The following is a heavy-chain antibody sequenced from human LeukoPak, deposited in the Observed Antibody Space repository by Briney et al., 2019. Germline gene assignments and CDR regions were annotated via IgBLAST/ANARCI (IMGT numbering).Heavy chain of an antibody. CDR1: GYTFTSYG. V-gene: IGHV1-18*01. Sequence: APVKVSCKASGYTFTSYGISWVRQAPGQGLEWRGWSSAYNGNTNYAQKLQGRVTMTTDTSTSTAYMELRSLRSDDTDVYYCARESHYGGNSGDFDYWGQGTLVTVS. CDR2: SSAYNGNT. J-gene: IGHJ4*02. D-gene: IGHD4-23*01. CDR3: ARESHYGGNSGDFDY.